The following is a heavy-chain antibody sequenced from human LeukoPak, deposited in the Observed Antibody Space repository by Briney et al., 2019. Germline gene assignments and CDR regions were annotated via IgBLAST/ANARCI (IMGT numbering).Heavy chain of an antibody. CDR3: ARGRTTYYYDSSGYYTQSYFDY. CDR1: GYTFTGYY. CDR2: INPNSGGT. J-gene: IGHJ4*02. D-gene: IGHD3-22*01. Sequence: ASVKVSCKASGYTFTGYYMHWVRQAPGQGLEWMGWINPNSGGTNYAQKFQGRVTMTRDTSISTAYMELSRLRSDDTAVYYCARGRTTYYYDSSGYYTQSYFDYWGQGTLVTVSS. V-gene: IGHV1-2*02.